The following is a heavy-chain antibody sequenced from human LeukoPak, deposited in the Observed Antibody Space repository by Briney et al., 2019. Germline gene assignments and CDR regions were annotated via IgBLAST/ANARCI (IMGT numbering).Heavy chain of an antibody. V-gene: IGHV3-33*01. Sequence: PGGSLRLSCAASGFTFSSYGMHWVRQAPGKGLEWVAVIWYDGSNKYYADSVKGRFTVSRDNSKNTLYLQMNSLRAEDTAVYYCARDRKAVAGTNVYSWFDPWGQGTLVPVSS. J-gene: IGHJ5*02. CDR3: ARDRKAVAGTNVYSWFDP. D-gene: IGHD6-19*01. CDR1: GFTFSSYG. CDR2: IWYDGSNK.